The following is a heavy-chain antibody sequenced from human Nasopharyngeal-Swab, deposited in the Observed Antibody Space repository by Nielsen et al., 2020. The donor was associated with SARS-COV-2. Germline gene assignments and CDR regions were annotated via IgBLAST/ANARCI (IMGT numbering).Heavy chain of an antibody. J-gene: IGHJ4*02. CDR3: ARDPHAGFGELLPYYFDY. Sequence: ASVKLSCKASGYTFTSYGISWVRHAPGQGLEWMGWISAYNGNTNYAQKLQGRVTMTTDTSTSTAYMELRSLRSDDTAVYYCARDPHAGFGELLPYYFDYWGQGTLVTVSS. CDR1: GYTFTSYG. CDR2: ISAYNGNT. D-gene: IGHD3-10*01. V-gene: IGHV1-18*01.